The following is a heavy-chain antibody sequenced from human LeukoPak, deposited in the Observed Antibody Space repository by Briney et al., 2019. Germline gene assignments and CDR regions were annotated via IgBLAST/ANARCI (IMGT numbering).Heavy chain of an antibody. Sequence: GGSLRLSCAASGFTFSNYAMSWVRQAPGKGLEWVSTISGSGINTYYPDSVKGRFTTSRDNSKNKLYLQMNSLRAEDTAVYYCAKERDSSGWPSDASDVWGQGTMVTVSS. V-gene: IGHV3-23*01. D-gene: IGHD6-19*01. CDR1: GFTFSNYA. CDR3: AKERDSSGWPSDASDV. J-gene: IGHJ3*01. CDR2: ISGSGINT.